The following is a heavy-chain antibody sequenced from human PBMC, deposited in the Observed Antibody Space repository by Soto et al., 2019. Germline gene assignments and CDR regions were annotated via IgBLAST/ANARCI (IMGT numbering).Heavy chain of an antibody. J-gene: IGHJ4*02. D-gene: IGHD2-2*01. Sequence: EVQLVETGGGLIQPGGSLRLSCAASGFTVSSNYMSWVRQAPGKGLEWVSVIYSGGSTYYADSVKGRFTISRDNSKNTLYLQMNSLRAEDTAVYYCTRVRLPAALLWYYFDYWGQGTLVTVS. CDR2: IYSGGST. V-gene: IGHV3-53*02. CDR3: TRVRLPAALLWYYFDY. CDR1: GFTVSSNY.